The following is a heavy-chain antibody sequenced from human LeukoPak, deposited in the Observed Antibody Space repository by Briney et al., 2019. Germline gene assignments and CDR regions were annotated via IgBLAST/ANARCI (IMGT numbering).Heavy chain of an antibody. D-gene: IGHD4-23*01. J-gene: IGHJ6*03. CDR1: GGSISSYY. CDR3: ARVVGVVTPYYYYYMDV. CDR2: IYYSGST. Sequence: SETLSLTCTVSGGSISSYYWSWVRQPPGKGLEWIGYIYYSGSTNYNPSLKSRVTISVDTSKNQFSLKLSSVTAADTAVYYCARVVGVVTPYYYYYMDVWGKGTTVTISS. V-gene: IGHV4-59*08.